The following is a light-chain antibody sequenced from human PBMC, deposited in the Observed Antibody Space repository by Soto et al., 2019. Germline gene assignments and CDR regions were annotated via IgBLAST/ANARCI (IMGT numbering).Light chain of an antibody. CDR2: DVY. J-gene: IGLJ2*01. CDR3: TSWTTSTTMK. CDR1: SSDVGAYNY. Sequence: QSALTQPASVSGSPGQSITISCTGTSSDVGAYNYVSWYQQHPGKAPKLMIYDVYIRPSGVSNRFSGSKSGNTASLTISGLQAEDEADYYCTSWTTSTTMKFGGGTKLTVL. V-gene: IGLV2-14*01.